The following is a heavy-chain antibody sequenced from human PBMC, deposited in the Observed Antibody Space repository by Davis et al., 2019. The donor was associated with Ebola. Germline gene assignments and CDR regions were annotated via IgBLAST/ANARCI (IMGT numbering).Heavy chain of an antibody. D-gene: IGHD3-10*01. Sequence: GESLKISCAASGFTFSSYEMNWVRQAPGKGLEWVSYISSNSGTIYYADSVKGRFTISRDNAKNSLYLQMNGLRAEDTAVYYCVRDYGRGWSSFYYYMDVWGKGTTVTVSS. CDR2: ISSNSGTI. V-gene: IGHV3-48*03. J-gene: IGHJ6*03. CDR1: GFTFSSYE. CDR3: VRDYGRGWSSFYYYMDV.